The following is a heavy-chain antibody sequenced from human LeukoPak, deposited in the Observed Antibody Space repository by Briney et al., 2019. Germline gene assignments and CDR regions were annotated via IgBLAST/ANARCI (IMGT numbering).Heavy chain of an antibody. D-gene: IGHD3-22*01. Sequence: SETLSLTCTVYGGSFSGYYRSWIRQPPGKGLEWIGEINHSENTHYNPSLKSRVTISVDTSKNQFSLKVSSVTAADTAVYYCSAYYYDSSGDYWGQGTLVTVSS. CDR3: SAYYYDSSGDY. CDR1: GGSFSGYY. J-gene: IGHJ4*02. V-gene: IGHV4-34*01. CDR2: INHSENT.